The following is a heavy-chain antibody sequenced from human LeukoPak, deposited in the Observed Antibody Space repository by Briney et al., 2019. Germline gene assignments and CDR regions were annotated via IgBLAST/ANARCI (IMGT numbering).Heavy chain of an antibody. CDR1: GGTFSSYA. CDR2: IIPIFGIA. V-gene: IGHV1-69*04. Sequence: SVTVSCKASGGTFSSYAISWVRQAPGQGLEWMGRIIPIFGIANYAQKFQGRVTITADKSTSTAYMELSSLGSEDTAVYYCAREEVVVVAATVGHYFDYWGQGTLVTVSS. D-gene: IGHD2-15*01. J-gene: IGHJ4*02. CDR3: AREEVVVVAATVGHYFDY.